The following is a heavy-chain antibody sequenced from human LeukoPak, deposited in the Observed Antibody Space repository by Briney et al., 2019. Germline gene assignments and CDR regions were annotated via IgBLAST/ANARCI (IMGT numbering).Heavy chain of an antibody. CDR2: IYYSGST. V-gene: IGHV4-59*12. CDR3: ARRSEYYYDSSGYAGGFDY. Sequence: SETLSLTCTVSGGSISSYYWSWIRQPPGKGLEWIGYIYYSGSTNYNPSLKSRVTISVDTSKNQFSLKLSSVTAADTAVYYCARRSEYYYDSSGYAGGFDYWGQGTLVTVSS. D-gene: IGHD3-22*01. CDR1: GGSISSYY. J-gene: IGHJ4*02.